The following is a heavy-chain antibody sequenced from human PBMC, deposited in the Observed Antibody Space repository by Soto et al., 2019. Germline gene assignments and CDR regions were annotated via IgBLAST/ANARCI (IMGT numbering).Heavy chain of an antibody. Sequence: QVQLVQSGAEVKKPGSSVKVSCKASGGTFSSYAIIWVRQAPGQGLEWMGVIIPISGTANYAQKFQGRGTTTADESTSTDYMELSSLRSEDTAVYYCARSQGSSTSLEIYYYYYYGMDVWGQGTTVTVSS. D-gene: IGHD2-2*01. V-gene: IGHV1-69*01. CDR2: IIPISGTA. CDR1: GGTFSSYA. J-gene: IGHJ6*02. CDR3: ARSQGSSTSLEIYYYYYYGMDV.